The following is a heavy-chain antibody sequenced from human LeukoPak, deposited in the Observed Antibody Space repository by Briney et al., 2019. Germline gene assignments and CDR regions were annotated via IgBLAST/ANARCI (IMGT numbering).Heavy chain of an antibody. CDR2: VSTSGGST. V-gene: IGHV3-23*01. J-gene: IGHJ4*02. Sequence: PGGSLRLSCAASGFTFSSYVMNWVRQAPGKGLEWVSAVSTSGGSTYYADSVKGRFTISRDNSKSTLYLQMNSLRAEDTAVYYCAKGTRGYNYGPTDYWGQGTLVTVSS. D-gene: IGHD5-18*01. CDR3: AKGTRGYNYGPTDY. CDR1: GFTFSSYV.